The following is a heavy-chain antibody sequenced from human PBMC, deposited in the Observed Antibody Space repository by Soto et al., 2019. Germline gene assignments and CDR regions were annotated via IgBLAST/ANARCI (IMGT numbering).Heavy chain of an antibody. CDR2: ISYDGSNK. CDR1: GFTFSSDA. CDR3: ARGGEDSSGWSNDYFDY. V-gene: IGHV3-30-3*01. D-gene: IGHD6-19*01. Sequence: QVQLVESGGGVVQPGRSLRLSCAASGFTFSSDAMHWVRQAPGKGLEWVAVISYDGSNKYYADSVKGRFTISRDNSKNTLYLQMNSLRAEDTAVYYCARGGEDSSGWSNDYFDYWGQGTLVTVSS. J-gene: IGHJ4*02.